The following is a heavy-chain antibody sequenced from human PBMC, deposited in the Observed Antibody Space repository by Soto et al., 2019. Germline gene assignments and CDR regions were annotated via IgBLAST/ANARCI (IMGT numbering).Heavy chain of an antibody. CDR2: MNPNSGNT. J-gene: IGHJ1*01. D-gene: IGHD6-19*01. V-gene: IGHV1-8*01. CDR1: GYTFTTYD. CDR3: ARGLSDSRGHEYFQH. Sequence: QVQLVQSGAEVKKPGASVKVSCKASGYTFTTYDINWVRQATGQGLEWMGWMNPNSGNTGYAQKFQGRVSMTRNTSIITGYMEMSSLRSEDTAVYYCARGLSDSRGHEYFQHCGQGTLVTVSS.